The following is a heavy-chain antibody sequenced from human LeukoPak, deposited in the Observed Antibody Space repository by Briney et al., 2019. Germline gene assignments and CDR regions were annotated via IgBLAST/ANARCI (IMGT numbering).Heavy chain of an antibody. Sequence: PSETLSLTCAVYGGSFSGYYWNWIRQPPGKGLQWIGCIYDSGSTYYSPSLKSRLTISVDTSKNQFSLKLSSVTAADTAVYYCARSSRRRNWFDPWGQGTLVTVSS. CDR2: IYDSGST. V-gene: IGHV4-30-4*01. J-gene: IGHJ5*02. CDR3: ARSSRRRNWFDP. CDR1: GGSFSGYY.